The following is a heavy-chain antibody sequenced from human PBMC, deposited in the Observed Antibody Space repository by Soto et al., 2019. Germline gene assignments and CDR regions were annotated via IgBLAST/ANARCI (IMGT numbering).Heavy chain of an antibody. Sequence: GGSLRLSCAASGFSFDDYAMHWVRQAPGKGLEWVSGITWNSYSMDYADSVKGRFAISRDNAKNSLFLQMNSLRPEDTALYYCATNLVYGDFSGVFDIWGQGTMVTVSS. D-gene: IGHD3-16*02. J-gene: IGHJ3*02. V-gene: IGHV3-9*01. CDR2: ITWNSYSM. CDR3: ATNLVYGDFSGVFDI. CDR1: GFSFDDYA.